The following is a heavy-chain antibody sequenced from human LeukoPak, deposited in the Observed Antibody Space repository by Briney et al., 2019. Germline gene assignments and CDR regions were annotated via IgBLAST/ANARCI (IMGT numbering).Heavy chain of an antibody. Sequence: NPGGSLRLSCAASGFTFSSYSMNWVRQAPGKGLEWIGEINHSGSTNYNPSLKSRVTISVDTSKNQFSLKLSSVTAADTAVYYCVYGDFDYWGQGTLVTVSS. CDR1: GFTFSSYS. CDR3: VYGDFDY. CDR2: INHSGST. D-gene: IGHD4-17*01. V-gene: IGHV4-34*08. J-gene: IGHJ4*02.